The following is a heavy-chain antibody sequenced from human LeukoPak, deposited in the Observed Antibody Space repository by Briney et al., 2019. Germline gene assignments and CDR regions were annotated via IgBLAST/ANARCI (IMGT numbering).Heavy chain of an antibody. J-gene: IGHJ6*02. V-gene: IGHV4-34*01. D-gene: IGHD3-10*01. CDR1: GGSFSGYY. CDR3: ARGIITMVRGVIIGYYYYGMDV. Sequence: SETLSLTCAVYGGSFSGYYWSWIRQPPGKGLEWIGEINHSGSINYNPSLKSRVTISVDTSKNQFSLKLSSVTAADTAVYYCARGIITMVRGVIIGYYYYGMDVWGQGTTVTVSS. CDR2: INHSGSI.